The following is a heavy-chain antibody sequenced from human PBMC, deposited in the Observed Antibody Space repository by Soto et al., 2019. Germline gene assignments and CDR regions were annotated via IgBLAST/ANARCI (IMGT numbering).Heavy chain of an antibody. CDR1: GYTFTSYG. V-gene: IGHV1-3*01. J-gene: IGHJ5*02. Sequence: ASVKVSCKASGYTFTSYGIHWVRQAPGQRLEWMGWINAANGDTKYSPKFQGRVTITRDTSASTAYMELSSLRSEDTAVYYCVRRHVLATGIDWFEPWSQRNLVIVSS. CDR3: VRRHVLATGIDWFEP. D-gene: IGHD6-13*01. CDR2: INAANGDT.